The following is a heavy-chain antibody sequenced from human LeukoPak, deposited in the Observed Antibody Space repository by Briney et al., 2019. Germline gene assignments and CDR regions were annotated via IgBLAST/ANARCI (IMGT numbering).Heavy chain of an antibody. CDR3: ARIAFGGYSYYFDY. CDR2: ISSSSSTI. D-gene: IGHD3-22*01. V-gene: IGHV3-48*01. J-gene: IGHJ4*02. Sequence: GGSLRLSCAASGFTFSSYSMNWARQAPGKGLEWVSYISSSSSTIYYADSVKGRFTISRDNAKNSLYLQMNSLRAEDTAVYYCARIAFGGYSYYFDYWGQGTLVTVSS. CDR1: GFTFSSYS.